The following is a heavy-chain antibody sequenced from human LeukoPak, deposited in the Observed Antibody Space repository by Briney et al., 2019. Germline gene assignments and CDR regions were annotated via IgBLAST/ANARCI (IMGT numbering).Heavy chain of an antibody. CDR2: ISNSGTT. CDR1: GGSISSYS. V-gene: IGHV4-59*08. CDR3: ARWDDSAWGFGN. Sequence: SETLSLTCTVSGGSISSYSWNWIRQSPGKGLEWVGYISNSGTTSYNPSLKSRVTISVDTSKNQLSLKLTSVTAADTAVYYCARWDDSAWGFGNWGPGTLVTVSS. J-gene: IGHJ4*02. D-gene: IGHD6-19*01.